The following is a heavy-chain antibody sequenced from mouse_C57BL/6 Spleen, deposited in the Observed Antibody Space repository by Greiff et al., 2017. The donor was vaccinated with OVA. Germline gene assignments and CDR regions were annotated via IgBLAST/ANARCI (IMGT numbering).Heavy chain of an antibody. D-gene: IGHD2-2*01. CDR3: ARKPFYYGYDGNLTY. CDR2: ISYDGSN. J-gene: IGHJ3*01. CDR1: GYSITSGYY. V-gene: IGHV3-6*01. Sequence: EVKLMESGPGLVKPSQSLSLSCSVTGYSITSGYYWNWIRQLPGNQLEWMGYISYDGSNNYNQSLKNRTSITRDTSKNRFLLKLNSVTTEDTVTYYCARKPFYYGYDGNLTYWGQGTLVTVSA.